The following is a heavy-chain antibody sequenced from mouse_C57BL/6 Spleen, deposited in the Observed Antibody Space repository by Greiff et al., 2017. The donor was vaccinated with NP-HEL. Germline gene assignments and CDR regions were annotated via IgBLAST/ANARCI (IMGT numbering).Heavy chain of an antibody. CDR2: ISDGGSYT. CDR3: ASQRRPTNYAMDY. J-gene: IGHJ4*01. D-gene: IGHD2-10*01. V-gene: IGHV5-4*01. CDR1: GFTFSSYA. Sequence: EVQRVESGGGLVKPGGSLKLSCAASGFTFSSYAMSWVRQTPEKRLEWVATISDGGSYTYYPDNVQGRFTISRDNAKNNLYLQMSHLKSEDTAMYYCASQRRPTNYAMDYWGQGTSVTVSS.